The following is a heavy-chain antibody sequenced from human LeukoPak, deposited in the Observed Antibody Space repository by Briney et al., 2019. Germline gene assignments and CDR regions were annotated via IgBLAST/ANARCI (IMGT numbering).Heavy chain of an antibody. CDR3: TRWGSWPYDY. D-gene: IGHD6-13*01. CDR2: MNHSGGA. CDR1: GGSISGHP. J-gene: IGHJ4*02. Sequence: SETLSLTCAVYGGSISGHPWTWIRQPPGKGREWIGEMNHSGGANYNPSLESRLTMSVDSSKNQFSLKLSSVSAADTAVYYCTRWGSWPYDYWGQGTLVTVSS. V-gene: IGHV4-34*01.